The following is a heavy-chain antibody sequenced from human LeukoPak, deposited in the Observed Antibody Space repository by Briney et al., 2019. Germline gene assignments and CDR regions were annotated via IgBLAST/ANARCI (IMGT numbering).Heavy chain of an antibody. CDR3: ARVGYSSSWSPSDY. D-gene: IGHD6-13*01. J-gene: IGHJ4*02. V-gene: IGHV3-7*01. CDR2: MNQRGSEI. CDR1: GFTFSNHW. Sequence: QTGGSLRLSCAASGFTFSNHWMTWVRQAPGKGLEWVANMNQRGSEIYYVDSVRGRFTISRDNAKNLLFLQMNTLRAEDTAVYYCARVGYSSSWSPSDYWGQGALVTVSS.